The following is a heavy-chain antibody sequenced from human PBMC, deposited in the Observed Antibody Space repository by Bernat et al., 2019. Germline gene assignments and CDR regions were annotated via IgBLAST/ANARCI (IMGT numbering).Heavy chain of an antibody. D-gene: IGHD1-7*01. J-gene: IGHJ5*02. CDR1: GFTFSDNY. V-gene: IGHV3-53*04. Sequence: VQLVESGGGLVKPGGSLRLSCAASGFTFSDNYMSWVRQAPGKGLEWVSVIYSGGSTYYADSVKGRFTISRHNSKNTLYLQMNSLRAEDTAVYYCARGDTGTTTPFDPWGQGTLVTVSS. CDR2: IYSGGST. CDR3: ARGDTGTTTPFDP.